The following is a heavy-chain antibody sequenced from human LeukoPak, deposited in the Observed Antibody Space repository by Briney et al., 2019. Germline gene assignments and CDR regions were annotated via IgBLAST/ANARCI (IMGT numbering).Heavy chain of an antibody. J-gene: IGHJ4*02. CDR1: GFTFSSYW. CDR2: INSDGSST. Sequence: GGSLRLXCAASGFTFSSYWMHWVRQAPGKELVWVSRINSDGSSTSYADSVKGRFTISRDNAKNTLYLQMNSLRAEDTAVNYCARDLTPEVGRYYYDSSGYASLDYWGQGTLVTVSS. D-gene: IGHD3-22*01. V-gene: IGHV3-74*01. CDR3: ARDLTPEVGRYYYDSSGYASLDY.